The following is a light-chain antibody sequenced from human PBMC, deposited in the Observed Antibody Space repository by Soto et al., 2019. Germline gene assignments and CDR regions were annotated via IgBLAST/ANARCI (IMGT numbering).Light chain of an antibody. Sequence: EIVMTQSPATLSVSPGERATLSCRASQSVSSNLAWYQQKPGQAPRLLIYGASTRATGIPARFSGSGSGTAFTLTISSLQSEDFAVYYCQQYNNWPRTFGQGTKLEIK. V-gene: IGKV3-15*01. CDR3: QQYNNWPRT. J-gene: IGKJ2*01. CDR1: QSVSSN. CDR2: GAS.